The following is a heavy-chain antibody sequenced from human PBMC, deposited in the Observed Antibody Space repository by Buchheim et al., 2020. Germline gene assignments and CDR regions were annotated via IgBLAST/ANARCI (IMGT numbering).Heavy chain of an antibody. D-gene: IGHD6-13*01. CDR3: ARDWQLDP. CDR1: GGSISSYY. V-gene: IGHV4-59*01. J-gene: IGHJ5*02. CDR2: ISYSGST. Sequence: QLQESGPGRVKPSETLSLTCSVSGGSISSYYWSWVRQPPGKGLEWLWYISYSGSTTYIPPLKRRVTLSVDTSKNQLSLKLTSVTAADTAVYYCARDWQLDPWGQGTL.